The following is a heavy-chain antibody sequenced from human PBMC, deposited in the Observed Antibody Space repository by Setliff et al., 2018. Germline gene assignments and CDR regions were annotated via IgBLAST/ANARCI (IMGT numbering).Heavy chain of an antibody. CDR2: FYHSGSM. Sequence: PSETLSLTCTVSGGSISSSYWSWIRQPPGKGLEWIGYFYHSGSMNYSPSLKGRVTMTRDTSINTAYMELSSLTSDDTAFYYCVRSGKFGMRFWFDQWGLGTLVTVSS. CDR1: GGSISSSY. CDR3: VRSGKFGMRFWFDQ. D-gene: IGHD1-26*01. V-gene: IGHV4-59*01. J-gene: IGHJ5*02.